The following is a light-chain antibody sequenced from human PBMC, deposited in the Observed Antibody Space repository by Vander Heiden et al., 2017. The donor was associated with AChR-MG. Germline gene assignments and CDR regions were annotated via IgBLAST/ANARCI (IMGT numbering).Light chain of an antibody. CDR2: DVS. J-gene: IGLJ2*01. V-gene: IGLV2-14*01. CDR1: SSDVGGYNH. Sequence: QSALTQPASVSGSPGQPITISCTGTSSDVGGYNHVSWYQQHPGKAPKLMIYDVSNRPSGVSNRFSGSKSGNTASLTISGRQAEDEADYYCRSYTSSSTLVIFGGGTKLTVL. CDR3: RSYTSSSTLVI.